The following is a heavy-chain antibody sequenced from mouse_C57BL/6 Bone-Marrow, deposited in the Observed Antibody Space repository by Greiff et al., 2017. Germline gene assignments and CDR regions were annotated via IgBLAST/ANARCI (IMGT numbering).Heavy chain of an antibody. V-gene: IGHV1-7*01. D-gene: IGHD2-4*01. J-gene: IGHJ3*01. CDR3: ARLYYDGFAY. CDR1: GYTFTSYW. Sequence: QVQLQQSGAELAKPGASVKLSCKASGYTFTSYWMHWVKQRPGKGLEWIGYINPSSGYTKYTQKFKDKATWTADKSYSTAYMQLSSLTYEDSAVYYCARLYYDGFAYWGQGTLVTVSA. CDR2: INPSSGYT.